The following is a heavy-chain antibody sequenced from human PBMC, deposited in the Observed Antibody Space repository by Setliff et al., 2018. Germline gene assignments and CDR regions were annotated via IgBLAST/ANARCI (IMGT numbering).Heavy chain of an antibody. CDR2: VDHSGST. D-gene: IGHD3-16*01. CDR1: GDSIRSSRYY. CDR3: ARDYQGGWFDP. Sequence: PSETLSLTCTVSGDSIRSSRYYWSWIRQAPGKGLEWIGYVDHSGSTNFSPSLKSRGTISVDTSKTQVSLTLTSVTAADTAVYYCARDYQGGWFDPWGPGTLVTVSS. V-gene: IGHV4-61*01. J-gene: IGHJ5*02.